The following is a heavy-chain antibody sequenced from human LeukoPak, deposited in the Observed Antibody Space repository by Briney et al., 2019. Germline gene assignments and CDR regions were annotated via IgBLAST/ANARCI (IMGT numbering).Heavy chain of an antibody. CDR1: GFTFSSYA. CDR3: ARGRTYYYDSSGYFDY. CDR2: ISGSGGST. D-gene: IGHD3-22*01. V-gene: IGHV3-23*01. J-gene: IGHJ4*02. Sequence: GGSLRLSCAASGFTFSSYAMSWVRQAPGKGLEWVSAISGSGGSTYYADSVKGRFTLSRDNSKNTLYLQMNSLRAEDTAVYYCARGRTYYYDSSGYFDYWGQGTLVTVSS.